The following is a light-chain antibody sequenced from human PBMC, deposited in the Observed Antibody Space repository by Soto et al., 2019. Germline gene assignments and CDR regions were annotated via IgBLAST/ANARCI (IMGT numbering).Light chain of an antibody. CDR3: SSYASNGDVL. CDR1: SSDVGTYEY. V-gene: IGLV2-14*03. CDR2: DVS. Sequence: QSALTQPASVSGSPGQSITISCTGTSSDVGTYEYVSWYQHHPGKAPKLMIYDVSNRPSGVSDRLSGSKSGNTASLTISGLQAEDEADYYCSSYASNGDVLFGGGTKVTV. J-gene: IGLJ2*01.